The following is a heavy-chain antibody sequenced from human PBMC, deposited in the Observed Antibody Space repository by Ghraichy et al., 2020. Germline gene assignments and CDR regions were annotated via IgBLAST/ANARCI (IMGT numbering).Heavy chain of an antibody. Sequence: ASVKVSCKASGYTFTSYDINWVRQATGQGLEWMGWMNPNSGNTGYAQKFQGRVTMTRNTSISTAYMELSSLRSEDTAVYYCARGRKSGVLRFLEWLPLGGWFDPWGQGTLVTVSS. CDR3: ARGRKSGVLRFLEWLPLGGWFDP. V-gene: IGHV1-8*01. CDR2: MNPNSGNT. J-gene: IGHJ5*02. CDR1: GYTFTSYD. D-gene: IGHD3-3*01.